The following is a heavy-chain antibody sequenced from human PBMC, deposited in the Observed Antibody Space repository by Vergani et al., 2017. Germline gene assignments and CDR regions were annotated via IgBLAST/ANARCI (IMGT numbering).Heavy chain of an antibody. V-gene: IGHV1-46*01. Sequence: QVQLVQSGAEVKKPGASVKVSCKASGGTFSSYTISWVRQAPGQGLEWMGIINPSGGSTSYAQKFQGRVTMTRDTSTSTVYMELSSLRSEDTAVYYCAGGLGLGEQKKRDSWFDPWGQGTLVTVSS. CDR3: AGGLGLGEQKKRDSWFDP. J-gene: IGHJ5*02. D-gene: IGHD3-10*01. CDR1: GGTFSSYT. CDR2: INPSGGST.